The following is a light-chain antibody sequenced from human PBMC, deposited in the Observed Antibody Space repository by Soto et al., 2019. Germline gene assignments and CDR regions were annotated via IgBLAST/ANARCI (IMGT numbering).Light chain of an antibody. V-gene: IGLV2-14*01. CDR3: SSYTSSSLYV. CDR2: DVS. J-gene: IGLJ1*01. Sequence: QSVLTQPASVSGSPGQSITISCTGTSSDVGYSNYVSWYQQLPGKAPKLMIYDVSDRPSGVSNRFSGSKSGSTASLTISGLQAEAEADYYCSSYTSSSLYVFGTGTKLTVL. CDR1: SSDVGYSNY.